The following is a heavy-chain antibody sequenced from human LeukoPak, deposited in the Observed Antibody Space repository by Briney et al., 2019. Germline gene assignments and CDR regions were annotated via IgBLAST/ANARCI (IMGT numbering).Heavy chain of an antibody. CDR3: ARDAGNTIFGLDY. CDR1: GGSISSGGYY. CDR2: IYYSGST. Sequence: SQTLSLTCTVSGGSISSGGYYWSWIRQHPGKGLEWIGYIYYSGSTYYNPSLKSRVTISVDTSKNQFSLKLSSVTAADTAVYCCARDAGNTIFGLDYWGQGTLVTVSS. V-gene: IGHV4-31*03. D-gene: IGHD3-3*01. J-gene: IGHJ4*02.